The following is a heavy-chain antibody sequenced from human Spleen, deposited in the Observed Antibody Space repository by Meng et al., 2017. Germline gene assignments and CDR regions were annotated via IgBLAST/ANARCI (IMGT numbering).Heavy chain of an antibody. CDR1: GFTFSSYA. J-gene: IGHJ4*02. Sequence: GESLKISCAASGFTFSSYAMHWVRQAPGKGLEWVAVISYDGSNKYYADSVKGRFTISRDNSKNTLYLQMNSLRAEDTAVYYCASGISYYYESSGYLFYWGQGTLVTVSS. D-gene: IGHD3-22*01. CDR2: ISYDGSNK. CDR3: ASGISYYYESSGYLFY. V-gene: IGHV3-30*04.